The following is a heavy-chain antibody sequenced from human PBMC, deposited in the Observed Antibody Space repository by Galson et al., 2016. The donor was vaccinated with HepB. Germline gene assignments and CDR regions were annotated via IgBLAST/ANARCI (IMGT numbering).Heavy chain of an antibody. Sequence: SLRLSCAGSGFLFRSYGMHWVRQAPGKGLEWVAADSMDGRRKFYSDSVKGRFTISRDNSNNMLFLQMDSLRPDDTAVYYCARDCDYICYTEASGFDFWGQGSLVTVSS. V-gene: IGHV3-30*03. CDR2: DSMDGRRK. J-gene: IGHJ4*02. D-gene: IGHD2-8*01. CDR3: ARDCDYICYTEASGFDF. CDR1: GFLFRSYG.